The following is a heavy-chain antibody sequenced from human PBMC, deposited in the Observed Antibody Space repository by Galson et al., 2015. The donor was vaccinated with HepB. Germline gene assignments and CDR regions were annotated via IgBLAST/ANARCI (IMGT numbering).Heavy chain of an antibody. D-gene: IGHD6-6*01. CDR3: ARVIAARYIPYYYYMDV. Sequence: SVKVSCKASGYTFTGYYMHWVRQAPGQGLEWMGWINPNSGGTNYAQKFQGRVTMTRDTSISTAYMELSRLRSDDTAVYYCARVIAARYIPYYYYMDVWGKGTTVTVSS. CDR2: INPNSGGT. V-gene: IGHV1-2*02. CDR1: GYTFTGYY. J-gene: IGHJ6*03.